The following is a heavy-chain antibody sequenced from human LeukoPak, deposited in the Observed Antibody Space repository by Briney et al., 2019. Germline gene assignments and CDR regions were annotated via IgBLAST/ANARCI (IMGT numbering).Heavy chain of an antibody. CDR1: GFTFSSCG. Sequence: EGSLRLSCAASGFTFSSCGMHWVRQAPGKGLEWVAFIRYDGSNKYYADSVKGRFTISRDNSKNTLYLQMNSLRAEDTAVYYCAKDHAMIVVVITFVDYWGQGTLVTVSS. D-gene: IGHD3-22*01. V-gene: IGHV3-30*02. CDR2: IRYDGSNK. CDR3: AKDHAMIVVVITFVDY. J-gene: IGHJ4*02.